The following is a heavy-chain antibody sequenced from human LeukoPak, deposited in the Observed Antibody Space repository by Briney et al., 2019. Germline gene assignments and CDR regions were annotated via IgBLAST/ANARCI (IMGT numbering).Heavy chain of an antibody. J-gene: IGHJ4*02. CDR3: ARVKGDLGYYFDY. CDR2: IYYSGST. D-gene: IGHD2-21*01. Sequence: SETLSLTCTVSGGSISSSSYYWGWIRQPPGKGLEWIGSIYYSGSTYYNPSLKSRVTISVDTSKNQFSLNLSSVTAADTAVYSCARVKGDLGYYFDYWGQGTLVIVSS. V-gene: IGHV4-39*07. CDR1: GGSISSSSYY.